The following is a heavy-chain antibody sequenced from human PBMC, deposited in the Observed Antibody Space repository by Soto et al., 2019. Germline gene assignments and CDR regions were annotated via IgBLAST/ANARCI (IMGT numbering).Heavy chain of an antibody. D-gene: IGHD3-10*01. CDR2: IYYSGST. CDR1: GGSISSYY. V-gene: IGHV4-59*01. J-gene: IGHJ6*03. Sequence: SETLSLTCTVSGGSISSYYWSWIRQPPGKGLEWIGYIYYSGSTNYNPSLKSRVTISVDMSKNQFSLKLSSVTAADTAVYYCARSDYYGSGSQTHYYYYMDVWGKGTTVTVSS. CDR3: ARSDYYGSGSQTHYYYYMDV.